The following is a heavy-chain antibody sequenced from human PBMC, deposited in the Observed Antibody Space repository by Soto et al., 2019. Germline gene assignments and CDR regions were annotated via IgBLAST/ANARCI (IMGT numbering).Heavy chain of an antibody. J-gene: IGHJ6*02. CDR2: IIPLFGTT. CDR1: GGTFSTYG. V-gene: IGHV1-69*01. Sequence: QVQLVQSGAEVQKPGSSVKVSCKASGGTFSTYGINWVRQAPGQGLEWLGGIIPLFGTTDYARKVQGRVTITADETTGTAYMELSSLRSDDTAVYYCARQPAATDYYYYGMDVWGQGTTVTVSS. CDR3: ARQPAATDYYYYGMDV. D-gene: IGHD2-2*01.